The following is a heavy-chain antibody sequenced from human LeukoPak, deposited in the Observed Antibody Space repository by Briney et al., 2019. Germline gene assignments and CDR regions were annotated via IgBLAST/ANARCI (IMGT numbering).Heavy chain of an antibody. D-gene: IGHD3-10*01. J-gene: IGHJ4*02. CDR3: AGPGAGDLDY. V-gene: IGHV4-34*01. Sequence: SETLSLTCAVYGGPFGVYSWSWVRQPPGKGLEWIGEINHSGSTNYNPSLKSRVTISVDTSKNHFSLKLSSVTAADTAVYYCAGPGAGDLDYWGQGTLVTVSS. CDR2: INHSGST. CDR1: GGPFGVYS.